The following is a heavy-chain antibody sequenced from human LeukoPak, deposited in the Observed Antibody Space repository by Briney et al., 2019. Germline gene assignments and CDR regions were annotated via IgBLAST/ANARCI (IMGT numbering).Heavy chain of an antibody. CDR2: IGGSGGST. J-gene: IGHJ4*02. V-gene: IGHV3-23*01. CDR1: GFTFSNYA. CDR3: AKDGFLEWLAFDY. Sequence: GGSLRLSCAASGFTFSNYAMSWVRQAPGKGLEWVSAIGGSGGSTYYADSVKGRFTISRDNSKNTLYLQMNSLRAEDTAVYYCAKDGFLEWLAFDYWGQGTLVTVSS. D-gene: IGHD3-3*01.